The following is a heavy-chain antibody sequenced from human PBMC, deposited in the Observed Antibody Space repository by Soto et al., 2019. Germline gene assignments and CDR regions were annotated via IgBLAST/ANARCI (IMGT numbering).Heavy chain of an antibody. J-gene: IGHJ6*02. CDR2: ISGYNGNT. CDR3: AIIVPPTWQHHDYYYGMDV. Sequence: QVQLVQSGAEVKKPGASVKVSCKASGYTFTSYGISWVRQAPGQGLEWMGWISGYNGNTNYAQKPQGRVTMTTDTSTRIAFMEVRNLRSDDTAVYYCAIIVPPTWQHHDYYYGMDVWSRGSTVTVCS. CDR1: GYTFTSYG. D-gene: IGHD6-13*01. V-gene: IGHV1-18*01.